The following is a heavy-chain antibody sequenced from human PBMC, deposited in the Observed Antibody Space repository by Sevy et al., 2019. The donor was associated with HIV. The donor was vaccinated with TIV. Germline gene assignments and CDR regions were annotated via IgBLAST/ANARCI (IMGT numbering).Heavy chain of an antibody. J-gene: IGHJ5*02. CDR1: GFTFSNFW. CDR2: INTDRNSI. D-gene: IGHD2-2*01. Sequence: GGSLRLSCAASGFTFSNFWMHWVRQGPGKGLVWVSRINTDRNSISYADSVKGRFTISRDNAKTTVFLQMNSLRSEDTAVYYCARGTRGLPSSWGQGTLVTVSS. V-gene: IGHV3-74*01. CDR3: ARGTRGLPSS.